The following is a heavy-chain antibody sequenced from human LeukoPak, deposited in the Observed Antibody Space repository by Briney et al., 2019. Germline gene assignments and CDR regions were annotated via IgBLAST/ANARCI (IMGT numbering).Heavy chain of an antibody. J-gene: IGHJ6*02. Sequence: GESLKISCKGSGYSFTSYWIAWVRQMPGKGLEWMGIIFPADSDTRYSPSFQGQVTISADKFISTAYLQWSSLKASDTAMYYCARRVSLNGMDVWGQGTTVTVSS. CDR1: GYSFTSYW. CDR3: ARRVSLNGMDV. CDR2: IFPADSDT. V-gene: IGHV5-51*01. D-gene: IGHD5/OR15-5a*01.